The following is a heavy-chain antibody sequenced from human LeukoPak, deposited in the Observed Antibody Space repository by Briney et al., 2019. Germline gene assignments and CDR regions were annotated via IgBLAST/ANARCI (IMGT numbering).Heavy chain of an antibody. CDR3: ARGRCSGSYYDY. CDR2: IYYSGST. D-gene: IGHD1-26*01. Sequence: SETLSLTCTVSDGSISSSNYYWGWIRQPPGKGLEWIGTIYYSGSTYYIPSPKSRLTISIDTSKNQFSLKLSSVTAADTAVYYCARGRCSGSYYDYWGQGTLVTVSS. V-gene: IGHV4-39*01. J-gene: IGHJ4*02. CDR1: DGSISSSNYY.